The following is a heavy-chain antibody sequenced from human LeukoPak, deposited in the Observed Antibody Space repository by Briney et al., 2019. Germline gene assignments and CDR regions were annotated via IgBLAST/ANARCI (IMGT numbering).Heavy chain of an antibody. Sequence: ASVKVSCKASGYTFTGYYMHWVRQAPGQGLEWMGWINPNSGGTNYAQKFQGRVTMTRDTSISTAYMELSRLGSDDTAVYYCARDATYYYVLYYFDYWSQGTLVTVSS. J-gene: IGHJ4*02. CDR3: ARDATYYYVLYYFDY. V-gene: IGHV1-2*02. D-gene: IGHD3-10*02. CDR2: INPNSGGT. CDR1: GYTFTGYY.